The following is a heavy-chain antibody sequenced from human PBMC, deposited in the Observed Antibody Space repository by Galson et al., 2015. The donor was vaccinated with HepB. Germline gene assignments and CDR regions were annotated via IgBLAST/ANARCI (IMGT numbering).Heavy chain of an antibody. CDR2: ISSSGSYK. D-gene: IGHD6-13*01. Sequence: SLRLSCAASGFNFISYNINWVRQAPGQGLEWVSQISSSGSYKLYAASVKGRFTISRDNAKNALYLQMNSLKTEDTAVYYCTRPGYGSSWFLDYSHGMDIWGQGTTVIVS. CDR1: GFNFISYN. J-gene: IGHJ6*02. V-gene: IGHV3-21*04. CDR3: TRPGYGSSWFLDYSHGMDI.